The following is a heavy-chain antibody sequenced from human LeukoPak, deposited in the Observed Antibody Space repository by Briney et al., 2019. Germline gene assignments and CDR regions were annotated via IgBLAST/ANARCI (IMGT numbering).Heavy chain of an antibody. Sequence: GGSLRLSCAASGFTFSNYDMHWVRQAPGKGLEWVALISYDGSNKYYTDSVEGRFTISRDNSKNTLYLQMNSLETEDTAVYYCAKNRVVFNWNYAYYFDYWGHGTLVTVSS. V-gene: IGHV3-30*18. CDR1: GFTFSNYD. J-gene: IGHJ4*01. D-gene: IGHD1-7*01. CDR3: AKNRVVFNWNYAYYFDY. CDR2: ISYDGSNK.